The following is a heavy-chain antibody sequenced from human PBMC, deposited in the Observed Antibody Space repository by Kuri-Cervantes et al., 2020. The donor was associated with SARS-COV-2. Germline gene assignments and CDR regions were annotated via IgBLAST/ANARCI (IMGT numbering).Heavy chain of an antibody. CDR1: GGSISTYY. CDR3: ATGSYYVAYDY. J-gene: IGHJ4*02. Sequence: SETLSLTCTVSGGSISTYYWSWIRQPPGKGLEWIGYLYYSGSTNYNPSLNSRVTISLDTSKNQLPLKLSSVTAADTAVYYCATGSYYVAYDYWGQGTLVTVSS. CDR2: LYYSGST. V-gene: IGHV4-59*01. D-gene: IGHD1-26*01.